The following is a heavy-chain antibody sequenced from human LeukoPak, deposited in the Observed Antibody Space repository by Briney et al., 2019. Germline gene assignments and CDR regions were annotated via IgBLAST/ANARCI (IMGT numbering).Heavy chain of an antibody. D-gene: IGHD1-26*01. CDR1: GGSISSYY. CDR2: IYTSGST. CDR3: ARDLWEPDRHYYCGMDV. V-gene: IGHV4-4*07. J-gene: IGHJ6*02. Sequence: PSETLSLTCTVSGGSISSYYWSWIRQPAGKGLEWIGRIYTSGSTNYNPSLKSRVTMSVDTSKNQFSLKLSSVTAADTAVYYCARDLWEPDRHYYCGMDVWGQGTTVTVSS.